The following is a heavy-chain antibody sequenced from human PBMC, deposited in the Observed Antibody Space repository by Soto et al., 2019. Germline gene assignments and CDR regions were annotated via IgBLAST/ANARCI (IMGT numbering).Heavy chain of an antibody. CDR1: GFTFSSYA. Sequence: GGSLSLSCAASGFTFSSYAVSWVRQAPGKGLEWVSALSGSGGSTSYADSVKGRFTISRDNSKNTLYLQMNSLRAEDTAVYYCANDPVVVAATGYYWGQGTLVTVSS. CDR3: ANDPVVVAATGYY. V-gene: IGHV3-23*01. J-gene: IGHJ4*02. CDR2: LSGSGGST. D-gene: IGHD2-15*01.